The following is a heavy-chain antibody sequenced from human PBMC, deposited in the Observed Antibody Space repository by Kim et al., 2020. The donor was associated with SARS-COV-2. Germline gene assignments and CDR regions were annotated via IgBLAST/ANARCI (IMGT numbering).Heavy chain of an antibody. Sequence: GGSLRLSCAASGFTFSSYAMSWVRQAPGKRLEWVSAISGSGGSTYYADSVKGRFTISRDNSKNTLYLQMNSLRAEDTAVYYCAKDDIFTIFGVVIRGLGAFDIWGQGTMVTVSS. CDR3: AKDDIFTIFGVVIRGLGAFDI. CDR1: GFTFSSYA. CDR2: ISGSGGST. D-gene: IGHD3-3*01. V-gene: IGHV3-23*01. J-gene: IGHJ3*02.